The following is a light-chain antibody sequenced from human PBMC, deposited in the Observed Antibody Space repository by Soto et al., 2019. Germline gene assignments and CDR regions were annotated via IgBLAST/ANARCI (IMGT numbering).Light chain of an antibody. J-gene: IGKJ1*01. V-gene: IGKV1-5*03. CDR2: KAS. Sequence: DIQMTQSPSTLSASIGDRVSITCRASASISRWLAWYQQRPGKAPNLLIYKASTLESGVPSRFSGSGSGTEFTLTISSLQPDDFATYYCQQYNTYPWTFGQGTRVEIK. CDR3: QQYNTYPWT. CDR1: ASISRW.